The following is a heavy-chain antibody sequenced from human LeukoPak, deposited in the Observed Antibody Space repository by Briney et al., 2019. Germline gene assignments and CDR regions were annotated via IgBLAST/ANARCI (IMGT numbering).Heavy chain of an antibody. Sequence: GASVKVSCKASGGTFSSYAISWVRQAPGQGLEWMGGIIPIFGTANYAQKFQGRVTITTDESTSTAYMELSSLRSEDTAVYYCARALSTTEMPYYFDYWGQGTLVTVSS. CDR2: IIPIFGTA. CDR1: GGTFSSYA. V-gene: IGHV1-69*05. D-gene: IGHD1-1*01. CDR3: ARALSTTEMPYYFDY. J-gene: IGHJ4*02.